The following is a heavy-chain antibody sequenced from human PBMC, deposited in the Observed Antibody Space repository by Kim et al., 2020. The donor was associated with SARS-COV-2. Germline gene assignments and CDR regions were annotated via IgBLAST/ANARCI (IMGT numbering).Heavy chain of an antibody. CDR2: IYHSGST. CDR3: ARVRRGYSGSYLNHAFDI. Sequence: SETLSLTCAVSGGSISSSNWWSWVRQPPGKGLEWIGEIYHSGSTNYNPSLKSRVTISVDKSKNQFSLKLSSVTAADTAVYYCARVRRGYSGSYLNHAFDIWGQGTMVTVSS. D-gene: IGHD1-26*01. CDR1: GGSISSSNW. V-gene: IGHV4-4*02. J-gene: IGHJ3*02.